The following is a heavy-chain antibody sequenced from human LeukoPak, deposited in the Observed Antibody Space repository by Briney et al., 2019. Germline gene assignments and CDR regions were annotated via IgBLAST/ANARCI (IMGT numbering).Heavy chain of an antibody. CDR1: GFTFSSFA. CDR3: VKDPSGNYFYFDY. CDR2: ISSDGGRT. Sequence: GGSLRLSCSASGFTFSSFAMFWVRRAPREGLEYVSGISSDGGRTNYADSVKARFTISRDNSKVTLYLQMTSLGPEDTAIYYCVKDPSGNYFYFDYWGQGTLVTVSS. V-gene: IGHV3-64D*09. J-gene: IGHJ4*02. D-gene: IGHD1-26*01.